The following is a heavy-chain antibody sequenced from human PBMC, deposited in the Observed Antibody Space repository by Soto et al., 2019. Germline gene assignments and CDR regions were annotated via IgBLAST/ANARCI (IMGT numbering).Heavy chain of an antibody. CDR1: GFTFSDYA. V-gene: IGHV3-11*01. CDR2: IGPRGSTV. Sequence: QVQLVQSGGALVTPGGSLRLSCAASGFTFSDYAMNWIRQAPGRGLEWISYIGPRGSTVYYADSVKGRFTISRDNARKSLFLQMNILRVEDTAVYYCASGTDYYPYWGQGSLVTVSS. CDR3: ASGTDYYPY. J-gene: IGHJ4*02.